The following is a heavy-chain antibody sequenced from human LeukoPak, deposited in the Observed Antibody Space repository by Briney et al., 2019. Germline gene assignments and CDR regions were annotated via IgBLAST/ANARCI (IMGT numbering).Heavy chain of an antibody. V-gene: IGHV3-23*01. CDR2: ISSSGGST. CDR3: AKEERGSYPPNFDY. Sequence: GGSLRLSCAASGFTFSSYAMSWVRQAPGRGLEWVSSISSSGGSTFYADSVKGRFTISRDNSKNTLYLQMNSLRAGDTAVYYCAKEERGSYPPNFDYWGQGTLVIVSS. CDR1: GFTFSSYA. D-gene: IGHD1-26*01. J-gene: IGHJ4*02.